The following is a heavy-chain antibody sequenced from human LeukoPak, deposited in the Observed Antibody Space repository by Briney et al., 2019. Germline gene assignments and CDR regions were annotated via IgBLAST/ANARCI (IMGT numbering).Heavy chain of an antibody. D-gene: IGHD2-2*02. CDR3: ARDLSGIAGYTYGRGIDY. J-gene: IGHJ4*02. CDR1: GFTFTSHW. CDR2: IKKDGSEK. V-gene: IGHV3-7*01. Sequence: HPGGSLRLSCAASGFTFTSHWMSWVRPAPGKGLGWVANIKKDGSEKYYVDAVKGRFTISRDNAKTSLYLQMNSLRAEDTAVSYCARDLSGIAGYTYGRGIDYWGQGTLVTVSS.